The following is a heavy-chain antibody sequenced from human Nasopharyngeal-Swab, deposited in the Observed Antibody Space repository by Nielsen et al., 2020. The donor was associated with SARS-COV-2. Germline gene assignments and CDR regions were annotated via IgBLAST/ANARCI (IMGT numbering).Heavy chain of an antibody. CDR1: GFTFSNYW. J-gene: IGHJ4*02. Sequence: GESLKISCAASGFTFSNYWMNWVRQAPGKGLEWVAKIKQDGSEKYYVDSVKGRFTISRDNAKNSLYLQMDSLRAEDTVVYYCATAGGWYFDYWGQGTLVTVSS. D-gene: IGHD6-19*01. CDR3: ATAGGWYFDY. V-gene: IGHV3-7*03. CDR2: IKQDGSEK.